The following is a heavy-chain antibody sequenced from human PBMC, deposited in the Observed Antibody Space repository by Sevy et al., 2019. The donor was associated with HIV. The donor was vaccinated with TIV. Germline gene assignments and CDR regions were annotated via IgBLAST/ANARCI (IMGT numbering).Heavy chain of an antibody. V-gene: IGHV3-48*01. CDR1: GFTYS. D-gene: IGHD5-12*01. CDR3: ASQRGGYERLYYFDS. CDR2: ISDSSANI. J-gene: IGHJ4*02. Sequence: GGSLRLSCVASGFTYSMNWVRQAPGKGLEWVSYISDSSANIHYADSVKGGFTISRDNAKNSLYLQMNTLRAEDTAVYYCASQRGGYERLYYFDSWGQGTLVTVSS.